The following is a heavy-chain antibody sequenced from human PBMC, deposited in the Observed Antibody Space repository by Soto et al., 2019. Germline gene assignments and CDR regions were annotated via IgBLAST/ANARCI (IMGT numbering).Heavy chain of an antibody. CDR2: ISYDGSNK. CDR1: GFTFSSYA. Sequence: GGSLRLSCAASGFTFSSYAMHWVRQAPGKGLEWVAVISYDGSNKYYADSVKGRFTISRDNSKNTLYLQMNSLRAEDTAVYYCANGGYSSGWDPLRYYYGMDVWGQGTTVTVSS. D-gene: IGHD6-19*01. CDR3: ANGGYSSGWDPLRYYYGMDV. J-gene: IGHJ6*02. V-gene: IGHV3-30-3*01.